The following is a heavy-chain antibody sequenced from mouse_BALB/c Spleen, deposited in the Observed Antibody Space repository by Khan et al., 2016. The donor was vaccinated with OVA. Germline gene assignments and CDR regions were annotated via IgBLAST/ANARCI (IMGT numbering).Heavy chain of an antibody. CDR3: TRDGNYMDY. CDR1: GYSITSGYA. J-gene: IGHJ4*01. Sequence: EVKLLESGPDLVKPSQSLSLTCTVTGYSITSGYAWHWIRQFPGNKLEWMAYIYCSGSINYNPSLKSRISVTRDTSKNQFFLQLNSVTSEDTATYYCTRDGNYMDYWGQGTSVTVSS. CDR2: IYCSGSI. D-gene: IGHD2-1*01. V-gene: IGHV3-1*02.